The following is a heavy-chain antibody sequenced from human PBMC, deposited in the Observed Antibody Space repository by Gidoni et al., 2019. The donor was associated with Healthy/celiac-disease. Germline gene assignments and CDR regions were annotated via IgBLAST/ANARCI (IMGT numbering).Heavy chain of an antibody. CDR2: IYYSGST. J-gene: IGHJ4*02. D-gene: IGHD2-15*01. CDR1: GGSISSYY. CDR3: ASEGRCCSGGSCYSCGWYVY. V-gene: IGHV4-59*08. Sequence: QVQLQESGPGLVKPSETLSLTCPVSGGSISSYYWSWIRQPPGKGLEWIGYIYYSGSTNYNPSLKRRVTISVDTSKNQFSLKLSSVTAADTAVYYCASEGRCCSGGSCYSCGWYVYWGQGTLVTVSS.